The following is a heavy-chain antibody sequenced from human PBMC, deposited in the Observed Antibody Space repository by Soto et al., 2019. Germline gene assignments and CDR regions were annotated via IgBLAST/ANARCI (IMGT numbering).Heavy chain of an antibody. V-gene: IGHV3-7*01. J-gene: IGHJ6*03. CDR2: IKQDGSEK. CDR3: ARVPHGGAVLPTLYYYYTDV. D-gene: IGHD2-21*01. Sequence: PGGSLRLSCAASGFTFSSYWMSWVRQAPGKGLEWVANIKQDGSEKYYVDSVKGRFTISRDNAKNSLYLQMNSLRAEDTAVYYCARVPHGGAVLPTLYYYYTDVWGKGKTVTVS. CDR1: GFTFSSYW.